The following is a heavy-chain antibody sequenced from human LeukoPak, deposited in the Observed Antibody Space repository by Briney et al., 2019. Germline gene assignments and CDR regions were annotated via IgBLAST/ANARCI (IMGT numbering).Heavy chain of an antibody. J-gene: IGHJ4*02. D-gene: IGHD6-13*01. CDR3: AKGHSNWYFFDY. CDR1: GFTFSSYV. Sequence: GGSLRLSCAASGFTFSSYVMNWVRQAPGKGLEWVAVISYDGSNKYYADSVKGRFTISRDNSKNTLYLQMNSLRTEDTAVFYCAKGHSNWYFFDYWGQGTLVTVSS. CDR2: ISYDGSNK. V-gene: IGHV3-30*04.